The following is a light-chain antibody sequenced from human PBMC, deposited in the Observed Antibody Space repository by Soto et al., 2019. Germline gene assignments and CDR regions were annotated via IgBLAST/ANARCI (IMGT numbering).Light chain of an antibody. V-gene: IGKV1-39*01. CDR3: QQSYSTPPT. J-gene: IGKJ4*01. Sequence: DLQMTQSPSSLSASVGDRVTITCRASQSISSYLNWYQQKPGKAPKLLIYAASSLQRGVRSRFSGSGSETDFTLAISSLQPEDFTTYYCQQSYSTPPTFGGGTKVEIK. CDR1: QSISSY. CDR2: AAS.